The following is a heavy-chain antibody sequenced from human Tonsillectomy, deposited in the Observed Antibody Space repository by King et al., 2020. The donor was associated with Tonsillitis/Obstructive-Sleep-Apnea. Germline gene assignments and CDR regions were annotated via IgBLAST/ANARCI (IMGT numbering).Heavy chain of an antibody. CDR1: GYTFTGYY. V-gene: IGHV1-2*05. CDR2: INPNSGGT. Sequence: QLVQSGAEVKKPGASVKVSCKASGYTFTGYYMHWVRQAPGQGLEWMGRINPNSGGTNYAQKFQGRVTMTRDTSISTAYMELSRLRSDDAVVYYCAREVAGILDYFDYWGQGTLDTVSS. J-gene: IGHJ4*02. D-gene: IGHD6-19*01. CDR3: AREVAGILDYFDY.